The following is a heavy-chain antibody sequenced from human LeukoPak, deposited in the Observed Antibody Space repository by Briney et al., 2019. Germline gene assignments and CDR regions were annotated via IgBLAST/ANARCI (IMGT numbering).Heavy chain of an antibody. CDR1: GVSVYTFG. CDR2: MWSESNL. Sequence: GGSLRLSCAASGVSVYTFGMHWVRQAPGKGLEWVAMMWSESNLFHADSVKGRFNIFRDISKNTLFLQMNSLGAEDTAIYYCATEYNAEEAFYHWGQGTLVTVSS. V-gene: IGHV3-33*01. D-gene: IGHD6-6*01. J-gene: IGHJ4*02. CDR3: ATEYNAEEAFYH.